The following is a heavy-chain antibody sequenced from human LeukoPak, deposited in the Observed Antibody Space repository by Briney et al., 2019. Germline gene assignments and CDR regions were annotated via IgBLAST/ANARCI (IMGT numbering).Heavy chain of an antibody. CDR2: IYHSGST. V-gene: IGHV4-30-2*01. D-gene: IGHD6-13*01. Sequence: SETLSLTCTVSGGSVNSGSYYWSWIRQPPGKGLEWIGYIYHSGSTYYNPSLKSRVTISVDRSKNQFSLKLSSVTAADTAVYYCARDRYSSSWYYFDYWGQGTLVTVSS. CDR3: ARDRYSSSWYYFDY. CDR1: GGSVNSGSYY. J-gene: IGHJ4*02.